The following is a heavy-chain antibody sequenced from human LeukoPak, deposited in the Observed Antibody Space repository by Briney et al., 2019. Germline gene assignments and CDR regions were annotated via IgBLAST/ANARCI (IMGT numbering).Heavy chain of an antibody. V-gene: IGHV4-59*01. CDR3: ARENYDFWSGYYSPDNSYYLGV. Sequence: PSETLSLTCTVSGGSISSYYWSWIRQPPGKGLEWIGYIYNSGSTNYNPSLQSRLTISVDTSQNQFSLRLSSVTAADTAVYYCARENYDFWSGYYSPDNSYYLGVWGKGTTVIVSS. J-gene: IGHJ6*03. CDR1: GGSISSYY. D-gene: IGHD3-3*01. CDR2: IYNSGST.